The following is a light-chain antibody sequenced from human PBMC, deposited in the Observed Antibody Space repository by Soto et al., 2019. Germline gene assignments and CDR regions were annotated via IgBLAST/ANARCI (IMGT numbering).Light chain of an antibody. Sequence: DIRMAHCPSTLYASLAVMFTSLCRASQSISSWLAWYQQKPGKAPKLLIYGASNLQSGVPSRFSGSGSGTEFTLTISSLQPGDFATYYCQQYDTYWTFGQGTKVDIK. CDR2: GAS. CDR3: QQYDTYWT. CDR1: QSISSW. V-gene: IGKV1-5*03. J-gene: IGKJ1*01.